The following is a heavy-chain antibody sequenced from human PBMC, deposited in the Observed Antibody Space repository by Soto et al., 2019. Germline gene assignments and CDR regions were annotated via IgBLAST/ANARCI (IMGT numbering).Heavy chain of an antibody. CDR3: ARGMGIAAGAYYFDY. J-gene: IGHJ4*02. Sequence: QVQLQQWGAGLLKPSATLSLTCAVYGVSFSGYYWSWIRQPPGKGLAWIGEINHSGSTNYNPSLKSRVTISVDTSKNQFSRKLSSVTAADTAVYYCARGMGIAAGAYYFDYWGQGTLVTVSS. CDR2: INHSGST. V-gene: IGHV4-34*01. CDR1: GVSFSGYY. D-gene: IGHD6-13*01.